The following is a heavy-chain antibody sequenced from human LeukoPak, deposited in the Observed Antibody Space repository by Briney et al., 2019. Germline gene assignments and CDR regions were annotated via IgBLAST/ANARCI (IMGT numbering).Heavy chain of an antibody. V-gene: IGHV1-18*01. Sequence: ASVKVSCKASGGTFSSYAISWVRQAPGQGLEWMGRISAYNGNTNYAQKLQGRVTMTTDTSTSTAYMELRSLRSDDTAVYYCARGQLVGNWFDPWGQGTLVTVSS. CDR1: GGTFSSYA. J-gene: IGHJ5*02. D-gene: IGHD6-6*01. CDR3: ARGQLVGNWFDP. CDR2: ISAYNGNT.